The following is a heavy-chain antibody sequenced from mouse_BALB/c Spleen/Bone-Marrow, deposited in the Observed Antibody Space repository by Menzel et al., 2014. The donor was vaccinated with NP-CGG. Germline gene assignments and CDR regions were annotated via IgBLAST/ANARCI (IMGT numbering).Heavy chain of an antibody. CDR3: ARGGTMISTDAKDY. CDR2: ISCYNGAT. D-gene: IGHD2-4*01. V-gene: IGHV1S34*01. J-gene: IGHJ4*01. CDR1: GYSFTGYY. Sequence: LVKTGASVKISCKASGYSFTGYYMHWVKQSHGKSLERIGYISCYNGATRYNQKFKGKATFTVDTSSSTAHMQFNSLTSEDSAVYFCARGGTMISTDAKDYWGQGTSVTVSS.